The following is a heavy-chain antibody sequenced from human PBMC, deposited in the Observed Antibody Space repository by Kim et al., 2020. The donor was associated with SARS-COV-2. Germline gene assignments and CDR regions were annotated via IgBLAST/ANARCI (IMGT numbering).Heavy chain of an antibody. V-gene: IGHV3-48*03. CDR3: ARDPRYCSGGSCYILSFDY. Sequence: GRFTISRDNAKNSLYLEMNSLRAEDTAVYYCARDPRYCSGGSCYILSFDYWGQGTLVTVSS. J-gene: IGHJ4*02. D-gene: IGHD2-15*01.